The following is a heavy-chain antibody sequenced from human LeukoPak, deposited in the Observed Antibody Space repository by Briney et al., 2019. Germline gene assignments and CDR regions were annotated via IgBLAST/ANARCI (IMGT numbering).Heavy chain of an antibody. CDR2: IYHNSGTT. CDR1: GGSITSYY. CDR3: AQKAPYSPGYSQH. J-gene: IGHJ1*01. Sequence: SEALSVTCTVPGGSITSYYWTCIPQPPGKGLEWIGYIYHNSGTTNYNPSLKSRVSISVDTSKNQFSLKLSSVTAADTAVYYCAQKAPYSPGYSQHWGQGTLVTVSS. V-gene: IGHV4-59*01. D-gene: IGHD2-15*01.